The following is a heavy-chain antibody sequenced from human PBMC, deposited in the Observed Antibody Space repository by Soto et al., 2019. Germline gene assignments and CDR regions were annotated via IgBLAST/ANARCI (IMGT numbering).Heavy chain of an antibody. J-gene: IGHJ4*02. V-gene: IGHV3-21*04. D-gene: IGHD1-26*01. CDR3: VRGASLNFDY. CDR2: ISSRSSSI. CDR1: GFTFINYW. Sequence: GGSLRLSCAASGFTFINYWMHWVRQAPGKGLEWVSFISSRSSSIYYADSLKGRFTISRDNAKNSLYLQMNSLRAEDTAFYYCVRGASLNFDYWGQGTLVTVSS.